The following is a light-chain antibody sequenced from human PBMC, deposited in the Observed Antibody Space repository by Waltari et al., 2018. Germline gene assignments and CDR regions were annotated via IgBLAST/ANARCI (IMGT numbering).Light chain of an antibody. V-gene: IGKV1-39*01. CDR3: QQSYSTWA. Sequence: DIQMTQSPSSLSASVGDRVTITCRASQSISSYLNWDQQKPGKAPKLLIYAASSLQSGVPSRFSGSGSGTDFTLTISSLQPEDFATYYCQQSYSTWAFGQGTKVEIK. J-gene: IGKJ1*01. CDR1: QSISSY. CDR2: AAS.